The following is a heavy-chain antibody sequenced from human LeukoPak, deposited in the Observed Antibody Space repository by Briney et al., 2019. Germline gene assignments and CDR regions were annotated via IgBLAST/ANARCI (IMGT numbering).Heavy chain of an antibody. CDR3: TTELVVPAATTLTDY. CDR1: GFTFSNAW. V-gene: IGHV3-15*01. D-gene: IGHD2-2*01. Sequence: GGSLRLSCAASGFTFSNAWMSWVRQAPGKGLEWVGRIKSKTDGGTTDYAAPVKGRFTISRDDSKNTLYLQMNSLKTEDTAVYYCTTELVVPAATTLTDYWGQGTLVTVSS. CDR2: IKSKTDGGTT. J-gene: IGHJ4*02.